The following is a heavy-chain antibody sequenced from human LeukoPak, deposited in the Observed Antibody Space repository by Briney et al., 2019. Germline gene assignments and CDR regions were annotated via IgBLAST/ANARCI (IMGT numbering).Heavy chain of an antibody. V-gene: IGHV1-69*13. CDR3: ARGPSAYCSGGSCYSGSAWFDP. D-gene: IGHD2-15*01. J-gene: IGHJ5*02. CDR2: IIPIFGTA. Sequence: SVKVSCKASGGTFSSYAISWVRQAPGQGLEWMGGIIPIFGTANYAQKFQGRVTITADESTSTAYMELSSLRSEDTAVYYCARGPSAYCSGGSCYSGSAWFDPWGQGTLVTVSS. CDR1: GGTFSSYA.